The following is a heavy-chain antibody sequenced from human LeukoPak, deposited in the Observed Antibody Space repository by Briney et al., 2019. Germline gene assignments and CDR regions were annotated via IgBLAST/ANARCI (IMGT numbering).Heavy chain of an antibody. CDR2: IYPGDSDT. CDR1: GYSFTSYW. V-gene: IGHV5-51*01. D-gene: IGHD3-16*02. CDR3: ARIDARTGELSFAVFDY. J-gene: IGHJ4*02. Sequence: GESLKISCKGSGYSFTSYWIGWVRQMPGKGLEWMGIIYPGDSDTRYSPSFQGQVTISADKSISTAYLQWSSLKASDTAMYYCARIDARTGELSFAVFDYWGQGTLVTVSS.